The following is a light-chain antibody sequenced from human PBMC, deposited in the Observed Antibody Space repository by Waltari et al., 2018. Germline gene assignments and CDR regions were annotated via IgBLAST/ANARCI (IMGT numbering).Light chain of an antibody. CDR2: GAS. CDR3: QQYNNWPGT. J-gene: IGKJ1*01. V-gene: IGKV3-15*01. Sequence: EIVMTQSPATLSVSPGARATLSCRASQGVSSNLAWYQQKPGQAPRLLIYGASTRATGIPARFSGSGSGTEFTLTISSLQSEDFAVYYCQQYNNWPGTFGQGTKVEIK. CDR1: QGVSSN.